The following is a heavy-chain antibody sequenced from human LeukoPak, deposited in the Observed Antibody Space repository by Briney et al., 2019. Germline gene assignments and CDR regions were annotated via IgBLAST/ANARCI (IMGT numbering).Heavy chain of an antibody. D-gene: IGHD2-21*02. CDR2: IYYSGST. J-gene: IGHJ6*02. CDR3: ARDPELNCGGDCLGYGMDV. CDR1: GGSISSGGYY. V-gene: IGHV4-31*03. Sequence: PSETLSLTCTVSGGSISSGGYYWSWTRQHPGKGLEWIGYIYYSGSTYYNPSLKSRVTISVDTSKNQFSLKLSSVTAADTAVYYCARDPELNCGGDCLGYGMDVWGQGTTVTVSS.